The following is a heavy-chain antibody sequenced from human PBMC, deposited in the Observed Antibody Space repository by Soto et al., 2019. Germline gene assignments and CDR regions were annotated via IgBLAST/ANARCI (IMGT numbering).Heavy chain of an antibody. D-gene: IGHD2-15*01. V-gene: IGHV1-46*01. J-gene: IGHJ3*02. Sequence: ASVKVSCKASGYTFTSYYMHWVRQAPGQGLEWMGIINPSGGSTSYAQKFQGRVTMTRDTSTSTVYMELSSLRSEDTAVYYCARDYCSGGSCHAFDIWGQGTMVTV. CDR3: ARDYCSGGSCHAFDI. CDR1: GYTFTSYY. CDR2: INPSGGST.